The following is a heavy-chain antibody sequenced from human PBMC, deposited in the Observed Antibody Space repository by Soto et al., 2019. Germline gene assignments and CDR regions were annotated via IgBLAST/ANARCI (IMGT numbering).Heavy chain of an antibody. D-gene: IGHD3-10*01. CDR1: GGTFSSYA. CDR3: AGTPYGSGNYFPY. Sequence: GASVKVSCKASGGTFSSYAISWVRQAPGQGLEWMGGIIPIFGTANYAQKFQGRVTITADESTSTAYMELSSLRSEDTAVYYCAGTPYGSGNYFPYWGQGTLVTVSS. CDR2: IIPIFGTA. V-gene: IGHV1-69*13. J-gene: IGHJ4*02.